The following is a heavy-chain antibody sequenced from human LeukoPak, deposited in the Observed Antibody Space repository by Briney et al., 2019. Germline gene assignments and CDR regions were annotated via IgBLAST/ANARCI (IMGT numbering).Heavy chain of an antibody. J-gene: IGHJ4*02. Sequence: GASVKVSCTASVYTFTTYEIIWVRQAPGQGLEWRGWINTRNGNANYAHQLQGRVTMTTDTSTSTSYMELAGLRFDDTAIYYCARNHLGLGLWGQGTLVTVSS. CDR2: INTRNGNA. V-gene: IGHV1-18*01. CDR3: ARNHLGLGL. D-gene: IGHD3-16*01. CDR1: VYTFTTYE.